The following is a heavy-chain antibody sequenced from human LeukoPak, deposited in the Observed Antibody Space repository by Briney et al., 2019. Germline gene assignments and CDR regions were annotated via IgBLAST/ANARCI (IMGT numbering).Heavy chain of an antibody. CDR2: INPNSGGT. V-gene: IGHV1-2*02. CDR3: ARGPYGSGSFLVY. J-gene: IGHJ4*02. CDR1: GYTFTGYY. D-gene: IGHD3-10*01. Sequence: ASVKVSCKASGYTFTGYYMHWVRQAPGQGLEWMGWINPNSGGTNYAQKFQGRVTMTRDTSISTAYMELSRLRSDDTAVYYCARGPYGSGSFLVYWGQGTLVTVSS.